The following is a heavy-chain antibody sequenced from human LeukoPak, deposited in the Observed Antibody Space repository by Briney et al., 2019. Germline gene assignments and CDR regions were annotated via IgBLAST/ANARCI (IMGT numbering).Heavy chain of an antibody. V-gene: IGHV3-23*01. CDR3: AKDLNYDSSGYYGY. CDR1: GFTFSSYA. J-gene: IGHJ4*02. Sequence: SGGSLRLSCAASGFTFSSYAMSWVRQAPGKGLEWVSAISGSGGSTYYADSVKGRFTISRDNSKNTLYLQMNSLRAEDTAVYYCAKDLNYDSSGYYGYWGQGTLVTVSS. CDR2: ISGSGGST. D-gene: IGHD3-22*01.